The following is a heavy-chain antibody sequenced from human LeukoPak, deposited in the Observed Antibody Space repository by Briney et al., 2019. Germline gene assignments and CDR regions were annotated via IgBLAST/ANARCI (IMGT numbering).Heavy chain of an antibody. CDR3: ARMNYFDSNGCGGEMDY. Sequence: GGSLRLSCAASGFTFSSYEMNWVRQAPGKGLEWISYISGSGTTISYANSVKGRFTISRDNAMNSVYLQMNGLRVEDTPIYFCARMNYFDSNGCGGEMDYWGQGNLVTVSS. CDR1: GFTFSSYE. D-gene: IGHD3-22*01. J-gene: IGHJ4*02. CDR2: ISGSGTTI. V-gene: IGHV3-48*03.